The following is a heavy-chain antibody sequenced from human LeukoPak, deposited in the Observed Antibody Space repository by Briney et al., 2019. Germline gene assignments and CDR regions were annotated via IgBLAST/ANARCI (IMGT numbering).Heavy chain of an antibody. V-gene: IGHV3-48*02. CDR3: ARDRYCGGDCYSNAFDI. D-gene: IGHD2-21*02. Sequence: GGSLRLSCSASGFTFSSYSMNWVRPAPGKGLEWVSYIRSSSTTIYYADSLKGRFTISRDNGKNSLYLQMNSLRDEDTAVYYCARDRYCGGDCYSNAFDIWGQGTMVTVSS. CDR2: IRSSSTTI. J-gene: IGHJ3*02. CDR1: GFTFSSYS.